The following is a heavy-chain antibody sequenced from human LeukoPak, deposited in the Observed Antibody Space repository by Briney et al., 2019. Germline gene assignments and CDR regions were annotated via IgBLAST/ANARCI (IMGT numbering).Heavy chain of an antibody. CDR3: ARGRSAFDI. J-gene: IGHJ3*02. Sequence: GGSLRLSCAASGFTFSSYFMNWVRQPPGKGLEWVSSISSSSNYIYYADSMKGRFTISRDNAKNSLYLQVNSLRAEDTAVYYCARGRSAFDIWGQGTMVTVSS. V-gene: IGHV3-21*01. CDR1: GFTFSSYF. D-gene: IGHD3-3*01. CDR2: ISSSSNYI.